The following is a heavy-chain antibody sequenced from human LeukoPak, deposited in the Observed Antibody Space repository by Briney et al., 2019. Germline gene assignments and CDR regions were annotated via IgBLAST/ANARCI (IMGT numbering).Heavy chain of an antibody. CDR3: VKGDYYDSSGYPHFDY. J-gene: IGHJ4*02. CDR1: GFTFSSYW. D-gene: IGHD3-22*01. V-gene: IGHV3-74*01. CDR2: INGDGSST. Sequence: GGSLRLSCAASGFTFSSYWMYWVRQAPGKGLVWVSRINGDGSSTSYADSVKGRFTISRDNSKNTLYLQMSSLRAEDTAVYYCVKGDYYDSSGYPHFDYWGQGTLVTVSS.